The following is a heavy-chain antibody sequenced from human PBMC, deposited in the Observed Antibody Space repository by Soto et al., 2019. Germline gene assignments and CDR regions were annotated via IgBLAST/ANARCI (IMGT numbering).Heavy chain of an antibody. V-gene: IGHV4-39*01. CDR1: GGSISSSSYY. D-gene: IGHD6-13*01. CDR3: ARRSNGQQLVRDYYYYYMDV. J-gene: IGHJ6*03. Sequence: SETLSLTCTVSGGSISSSSYYWGWIRQPPGKGLEWIGSIYYSGSTYYNPSLKSRVTISVDTSKNQFSLKLSSVTAADTAVYYCARRSNGQQLVRDYYYYYMDVWGKGTTVTVSS. CDR2: IYYSGST.